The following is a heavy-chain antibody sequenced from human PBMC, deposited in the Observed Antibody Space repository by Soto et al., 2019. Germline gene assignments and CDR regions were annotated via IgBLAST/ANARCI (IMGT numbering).Heavy chain of an antibody. CDR1: GYTFTSYG. J-gene: IGHJ3*02. D-gene: IGHD3-22*01. Sequence: GASVKVSCKASGYTFTSYGISWVRQAPGQGLEWMGWINPKSGGTKYAEKFQGRVSMTGDTSITTAYMELSSLRSDDTAVYYCATDRVAFDMWGQGTKVTVSS. V-gene: IGHV1-2*02. CDR2: INPKSGGT. CDR3: ATDRVAFDM.